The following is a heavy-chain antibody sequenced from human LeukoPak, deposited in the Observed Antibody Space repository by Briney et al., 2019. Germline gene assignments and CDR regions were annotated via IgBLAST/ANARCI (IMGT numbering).Heavy chain of an antibody. D-gene: IGHD6-6*01. CDR1: GGSISSGSYY. J-gene: IGHJ4*02. V-gene: IGHV4-61*02. CDR3: ARDRSDTIFDY. CDR2: VYTSGTT. Sequence: PSQTLSLTCTVSGGSISSGSYYWTGIRQPAWKGLEWIGRVYTSGTTNYNPSLQSRVTISVDTSKNQFSLRLSSVTAADTAVYYCARDRSDTIFDYWGQGTLVTVSS.